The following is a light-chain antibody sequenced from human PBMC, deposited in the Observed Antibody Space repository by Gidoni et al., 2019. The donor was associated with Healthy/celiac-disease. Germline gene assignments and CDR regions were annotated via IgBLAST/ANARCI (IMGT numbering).Light chain of an antibody. CDR1: QSVSFN. CDR3: QQYNNWPPLT. Sequence: EIVMTQSPATLSVSPGERATLSCRASQSVSFNLAWYQQKPGQAPRLLIYGASTRATGIPARFSGSGSGTECTLTISSLQSEDFAVYYCQQYNNWPPLTFGGGTKVEIK. J-gene: IGKJ4*01. V-gene: IGKV3-15*01. CDR2: GAS.